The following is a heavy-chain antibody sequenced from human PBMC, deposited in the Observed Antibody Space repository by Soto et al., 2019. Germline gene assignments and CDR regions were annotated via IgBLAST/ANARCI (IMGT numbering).Heavy chain of an antibody. CDR3: AREGSIAARPVYFDY. J-gene: IGHJ4*02. CDR2: IYYSGST. Sequence: SETLSLTCTVSGGSVSSGSYYWSWIRQPPGKGLEWIGYIYYSGSTNYNPSLKSRVTISVDTSKNQFSLKLSSVTAADTAVYYCAREGSIAARPVYFDYWGQGTLVTVSS. V-gene: IGHV4-61*01. D-gene: IGHD6-6*01. CDR1: GGSVSSGSYY.